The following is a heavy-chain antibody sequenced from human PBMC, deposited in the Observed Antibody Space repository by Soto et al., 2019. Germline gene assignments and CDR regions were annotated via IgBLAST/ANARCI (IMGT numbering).Heavy chain of an antibody. J-gene: IGHJ5*02. CDR2: ISGSGGST. D-gene: IGHD6-19*01. CDR3: LIKLAVAWGDVRNNWFDP. CDR1: GFTFSSYA. V-gene: IGHV3-23*01. Sequence: GESLKISCAASGFTFSSYAMSWVRQAPGKGLEWVSAISGSGGSTYYADSVKGRFTISRDNSKNTLYLQMNSLRAEDTAVYYCLIKLAVAWGDVRNNWFDPWGQGTLVTVSS.